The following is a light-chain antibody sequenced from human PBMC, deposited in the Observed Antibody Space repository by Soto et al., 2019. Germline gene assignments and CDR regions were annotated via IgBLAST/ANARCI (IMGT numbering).Light chain of an antibody. CDR1: QGISSY. CDR3: QQSYSTPST. V-gene: IGKV1-39*01. CDR2: AAS. Sequence: IRMTQSPSSLSASTGDRVTITCRASQGISSYLNWYQQKPGKAPKLLIYAASSLQSGVPSRFSGSGSGTDFTLTISSLQPEDFATYYCQQSYSTPSTFGGGTKVEIK. J-gene: IGKJ4*01.